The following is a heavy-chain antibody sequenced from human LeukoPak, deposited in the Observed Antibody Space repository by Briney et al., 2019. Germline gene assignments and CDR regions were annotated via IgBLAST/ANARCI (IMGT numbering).Heavy chain of an antibody. Sequence: GGSLRLSCAASGFTVSSNYMSWVRQAPGKGLEWVSVIYSGGSTYYADSVKGRFTISRDNSKNTLYLQMSSLRAEDTAVYYCAKLYSGRIFDVWGQGTMVTVSP. CDR3: AKLYSGRIFDV. J-gene: IGHJ3*01. D-gene: IGHD3-10*01. CDR2: IYSGGST. CDR1: GFTVSSNY. V-gene: IGHV3-66*04.